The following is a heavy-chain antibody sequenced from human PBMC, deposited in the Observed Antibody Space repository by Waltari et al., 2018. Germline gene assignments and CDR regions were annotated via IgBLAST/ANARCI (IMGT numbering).Heavy chain of an antibody. J-gene: IGHJ4*02. CDR1: GFNFSIYE. CDR3: ARGGSWYSA. V-gene: IGHV3-48*03. CDR2: MGSSGLTI. D-gene: IGHD6-13*01. Sequence: EVQLVESGGGLVQPGGSLRLSCAASGFNFSIYEMNWVRQAPGKGLEWVSYMGSSGLTIYYADSVKGRFTISRDNAKNSLHLQMNSLRAEDTAIYSCARGGSWYSAWGQGTLVTVSS.